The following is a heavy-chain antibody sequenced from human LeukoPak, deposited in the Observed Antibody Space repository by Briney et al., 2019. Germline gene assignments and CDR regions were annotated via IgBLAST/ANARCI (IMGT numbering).Heavy chain of an antibody. J-gene: IGHJ3*02. CDR1: AYTFTGYF. Sequence: ASVKVSCKASAYTFTGYFIYWVRQAPGQGLEWMGWINPNSGGTNYAQKFQGRVTMTRDTSISTAYMELSRLRSDDTAVYYCAREYDYGDYVNAFDIWGQGTMVTVSS. D-gene: IGHD4-17*01. CDR3: AREYDYGDYVNAFDI. CDR2: INPNSGGT. V-gene: IGHV1-2*02.